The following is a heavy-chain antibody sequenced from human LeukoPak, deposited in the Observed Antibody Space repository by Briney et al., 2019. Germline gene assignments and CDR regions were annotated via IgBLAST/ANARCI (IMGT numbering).Heavy chain of an antibody. CDR1: GFTFSSYG. J-gene: IGHJ5*02. V-gene: IGHV3-23*01. D-gene: IGHD1-14*01. CDR2: ISGSGGST. Sequence: PGGSLRLFCAASGFTFSSYGMSWVRQAPGKGLEWVSAISGSGGSTYYADSVKGRFTISRDNSKNTLYLQMNSLRAEDTAVYYCARNRVSWWFDPWGQGTLVTASS. CDR3: ARNRVSWWFDP.